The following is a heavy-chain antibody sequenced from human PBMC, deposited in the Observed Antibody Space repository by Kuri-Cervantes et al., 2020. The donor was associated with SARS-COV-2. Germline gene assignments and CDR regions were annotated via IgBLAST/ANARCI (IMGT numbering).Heavy chain of an antibody. V-gene: IGHV4-38-2*01. D-gene: IGHD4-11*01. J-gene: IGHJ4*02. Sequence: SQTLSLTCAVYGGSFSGYYWGWIRQPPGKGLEWIGSIYHSGSTYYNPSLKGRVTISVDTSKNQFSLKLSSVTAADTAVYYCARRGYSNLLDYWGQGTLVTVSS. CDR2: IYHSGST. CDR1: GGSFSGYY. CDR3: ARRGYSNLLDY.